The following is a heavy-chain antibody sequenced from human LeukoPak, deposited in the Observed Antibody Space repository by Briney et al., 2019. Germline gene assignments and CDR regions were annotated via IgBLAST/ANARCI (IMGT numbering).Heavy chain of an antibody. D-gene: IGHD4-23*01. V-gene: IGHV3-74*01. CDR1: GFTFNNYW. Sequence: GGSLRLSCAASGFTFNNYWMHWVRQAPGKGLVWVSRINGDGSSTNYADSVKGRFTISRDNAKNTLYLQMNSLRAEDTAVYYCARDLYGGNGDYWGQGTLVTVSS. J-gene: IGHJ4*02. CDR3: ARDLYGGNGDY. CDR2: INGDGSST.